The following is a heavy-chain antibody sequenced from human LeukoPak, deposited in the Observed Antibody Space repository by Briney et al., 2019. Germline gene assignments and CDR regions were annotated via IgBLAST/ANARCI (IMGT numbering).Heavy chain of an antibody. Sequence: SETLSLTCTVSGYSISSGYYWAWIRQPPGKRLEWIATIYHSGSTYYNPSPKSRVTISVDTSKNQFSLTLSSVTAADTAVYYCARDGAVAGGGNNWFDSWGQGTLVTVSS. D-gene: IGHD6-19*01. J-gene: IGHJ5*01. CDR2: IYHSGST. CDR1: GYSISSGYY. CDR3: ARDGAVAGGGNNWFDS. V-gene: IGHV4-38-2*02.